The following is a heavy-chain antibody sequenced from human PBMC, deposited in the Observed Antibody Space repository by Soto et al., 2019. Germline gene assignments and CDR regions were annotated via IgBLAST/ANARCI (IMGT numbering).Heavy chain of an antibody. V-gene: IGHV1-46*01. CDR2: INPSGGST. D-gene: IGHD3-3*01. CDR1: GYTFTSYY. J-gene: IGHJ6*02. Sequence: GASVKVSCKASGYTFTSYYMHWVRQAPGQGLEWMGIINPSGGSTSYAQKFQGRVTMTRDTSTTTVYMELSSLRSEDTAVYYCASVLRFLDWSSYYYYGMDVWGQGTTVTVSS. CDR3: ASVLRFLDWSSYYYYGMDV.